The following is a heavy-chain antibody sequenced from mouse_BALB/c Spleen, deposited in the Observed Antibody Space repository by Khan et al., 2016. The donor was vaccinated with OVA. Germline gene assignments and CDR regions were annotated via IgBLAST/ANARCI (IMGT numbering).Heavy chain of an antibody. D-gene: IGHD1-1*01. V-gene: IGHV3-2*02. J-gene: IGHJ2*01. CDR2: ISYSGFT. CDR3: ARGNYYGYYFDY. Sequence: EVQLLETGPGLVKPSQSLSLTCTVTGYSITSGYAWNWIRQFPGNKLEWMGYISYSGFTSYPPSLKSRISITRDTSKNQFFLPLNSVTTEDTATYYCARGNYYGYYFDYWGQGTTLTVSS. CDR1: GYSITSGYA.